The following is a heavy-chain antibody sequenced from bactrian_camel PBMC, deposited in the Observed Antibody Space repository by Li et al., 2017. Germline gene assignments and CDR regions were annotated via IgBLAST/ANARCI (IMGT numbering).Heavy chain of an antibody. V-gene: IGHV3S31*01. CDR2: IVREAGDVT. Sequence: VQLVESGGGLVQNGGSLRLSCATSGFTFSGCAMTWVRQAPGKGLEWVSGIVREAGDVTYYADSVKGRFAISRDNAKNTLYLQLNSLKTEDTAMYYCAEDWEGVVLGQGTQVTVSS. J-gene: IGHJ6*01. CDR1: GFTFSGCA. D-gene: IGHD1*01.